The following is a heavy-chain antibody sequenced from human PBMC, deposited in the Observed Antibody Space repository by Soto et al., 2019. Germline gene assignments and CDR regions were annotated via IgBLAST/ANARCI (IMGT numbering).Heavy chain of an antibody. V-gene: IGHV3-74*01. Sequence: EVKLVESGGGLVQPGGSLRLSCAASGFTFSNYWMYWVRQAPGQGMVWVSRINSDGSVSRYADSVKGRLTISRDNVKNTLYLPMNSLRVEDTAVSYCARGDCVGGSSYSLAGSFYYYMDVWGKGTTFPVFS. J-gene: IGHJ6*03. CDR1: GFTFSNYW. D-gene: IGHD2-15*01. CDR2: INSDGSVS. CDR3: ARGDCVGGSSYSLAGSFYYYMDV.